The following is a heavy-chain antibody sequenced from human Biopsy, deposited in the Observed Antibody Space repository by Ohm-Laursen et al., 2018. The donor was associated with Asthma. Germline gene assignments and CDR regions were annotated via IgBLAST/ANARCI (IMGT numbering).Heavy chain of an antibody. V-gene: IGHV1-69*01. D-gene: IGHD2-2*01. CDR1: GGSFNTYV. J-gene: IGHJ4*02. CDR2: NKSVLGTT. Sequence: SSVKVSCKSLGGSFNTYVIGWVRQAPGQGLEWMGGNKSVLGTTTNAQKFQDRVTITADDSTSTVYMELSSLRSEDTAVYYCARKAGSCISRTCYSLDFWGQGTLVTVSS. CDR3: ARKAGSCISRTCYSLDF.